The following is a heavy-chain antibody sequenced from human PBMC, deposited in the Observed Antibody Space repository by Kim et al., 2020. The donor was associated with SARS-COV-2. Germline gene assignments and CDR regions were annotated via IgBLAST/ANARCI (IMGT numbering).Heavy chain of an antibody. Sequence: SETLSLTCAVYGGSFSGYYWSWIRQPPGKGLEWIGEINHSGSTNYNPSLKSRVTISVDTSKNQFSLKLSSVTAADTAVYYCARGRLHCSSTSCMHGPGFAFDIWGQGTMVTVSS. CDR3: ARGRLHCSSTSCMHGPGFAFDI. CDR1: GGSFSGYY. D-gene: IGHD2-2*01. CDR2: INHSGST. J-gene: IGHJ3*02. V-gene: IGHV4-34*01.